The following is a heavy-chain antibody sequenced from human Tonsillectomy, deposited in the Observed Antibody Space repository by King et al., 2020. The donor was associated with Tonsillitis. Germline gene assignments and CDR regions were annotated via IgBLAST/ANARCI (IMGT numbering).Heavy chain of an antibody. CDR1: GFTFDDYA. CDR3: AKSRGVVVITTDFDY. Sequence: VQLVESGGGLVQPGRSLRLSCAASGFTFDDYAMHWVRQAPGKGLEWVSGISWNSGSIGCADSVKGRFTISRDNAKNSLYLQMNSLRAEDTALYYCAKSRGVVVITTDFDYWGQGTLVTVSS. D-gene: IGHD3-22*01. V-gene: IGHV3-9*01. CDR2: ISWNSGSI. J-gene: IGHJ4*02.